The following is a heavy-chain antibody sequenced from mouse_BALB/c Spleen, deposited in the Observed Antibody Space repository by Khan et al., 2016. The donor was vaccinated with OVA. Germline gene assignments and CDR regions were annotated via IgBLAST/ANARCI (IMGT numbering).Heavy chain of an antibody. CDR2: IRSGGNT. V-gene: IGHV2-2*01. CDR3: SRNSYMYDFTY. J-gene: IGHJ3*01. CDR1: GFSLNTCG. Sequence: QVQLQQSGPGLVQPSQRLSITCTVTGFSLNTCGIHWIRQSQGKGLEWLGVIRSGGNTDYNGAFISRMNITKDNSKSQVYLKMNCLQADDTAIYYCSRNSYMYDFTYWGQGTLVTVSA. D-gene: IGHD2-14*01.